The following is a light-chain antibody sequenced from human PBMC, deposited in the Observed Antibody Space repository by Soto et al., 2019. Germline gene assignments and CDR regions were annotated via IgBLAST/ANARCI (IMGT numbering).Light chain of an antibody. CDR3: QQRQYWPPIT. J-gene: IGKJ5*01. CDR2: EAS. Sequence: DIQMTPSPSTLSASAGCRVTTTRRASQSISSWLAWYQQKPGKAPKLMXYEASSLESGVPSRCSGSGSGAEVALTISSLEPEDCAIYYCQQRQYWPPITFGQGTRLEIK. CDR1: QSISSW. V-gene: IGKV1-5*01.